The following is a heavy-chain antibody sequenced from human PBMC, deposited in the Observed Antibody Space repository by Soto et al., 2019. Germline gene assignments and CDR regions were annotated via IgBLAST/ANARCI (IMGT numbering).Heavy chain of an antibody. CDR3: ARDRSYCSGGSCYSESDY. J-gene: IGHJ4*02. Sequence: PGGSLRLSCAASGFTFSSYWMHWVRQAPGKGLVWVSRINSDGSSTSYADSVKGRFTISRDNAKNTLYLQMNSLRAEDTAVYYCARDRSYCSGGSCYSESDYWGQGTLVTVSS. D-gene: IGHD2-15*01. CDR1: GFTFSSYW. V-gene: IGHV3-74*01. CDR2: INSDGSST.